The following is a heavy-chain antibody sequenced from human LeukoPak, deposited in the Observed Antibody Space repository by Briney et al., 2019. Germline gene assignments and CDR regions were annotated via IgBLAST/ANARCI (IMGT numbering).Heavy chain of an antibody. CDR2: FSNSGTT. CDR1: GGSISDYY. Sequence: SETLSLTCTVSGGSISDYYWSWIRQPPGEGLEWIGYFSNSGTTNYNPSLKSRVTMSVDTSKNQFSLKLSSVTAADTAVYYCARTYSGRSYYFDCWGQGTLVTVSS. D-gene: IGHD1-26*01. J-gene: IGHJ4*02. V-gene: IGHV4-59*12. CDR3: ARTYSGRSYYFDC.